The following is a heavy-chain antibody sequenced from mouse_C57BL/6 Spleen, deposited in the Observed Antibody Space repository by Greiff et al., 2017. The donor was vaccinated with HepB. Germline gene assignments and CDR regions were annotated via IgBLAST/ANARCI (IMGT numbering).Heavy chain of an antibody. J-gene: IGHJ2*01. CDR2: IRNKANGYTT. CDR3: ARCPRYGSSFYDFDY. V-gene: IGHV7-3*01. Sequence: EVKLMESGGGLVQPGGSLNLSCAASGFTFTDYYMSWVRQPPGKALEWLGFIRNKANGYTTEYSASVKGRFTISRDNSQSILYLQMNALRAEDSATYYCARCPRYGSSFYDFDYWGQGTTLTVSS. D-gene: IGHD1-1*01. CDR1: GFTFTDYY.